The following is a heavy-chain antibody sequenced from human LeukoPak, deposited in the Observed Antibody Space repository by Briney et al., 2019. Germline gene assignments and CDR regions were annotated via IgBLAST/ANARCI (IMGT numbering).Heavy chain of an antibody. D-gene: IGHD1/OR15-1a*01. V-gene: IGHV4-4*07. Sequence: SETLSLTCTVSGGSISSYYWSWIRQPAGKGLEWIGRIYTSGSTNYNPSLKSRVTMSVDTSKNQFSLKLSSVTAADTAVYYCARDTRGYNWNSDAFDIWGQGTMVTVSS. J-gene: IGHJ3*02. CDR2: IYTSGST. CDR1: GGSISSYY. CDR3: ARDTRGYNWNSDAFDI.